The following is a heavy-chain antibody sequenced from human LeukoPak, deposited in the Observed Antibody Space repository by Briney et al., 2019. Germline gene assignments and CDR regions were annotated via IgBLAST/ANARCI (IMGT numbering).Heavy chain of an antibody. J-gene: IGHJ4*02. Sequence: PSETLSLTCTVSGGSIISSGYFWGWIRQPPGKGLEWIGSCYCSGSTYYNPSLKSRITISVDTSKNQFSLKVFSVTAADTATYYCARLGVPAAIANWGQGTLLTVSS. D-gene: IGHD2-2*01. CDR2: CYCSGST. V-gene: IGHV4-39*01. CDR3: ARLGVPAAIAN. CDR1: GGSIISSGYF.